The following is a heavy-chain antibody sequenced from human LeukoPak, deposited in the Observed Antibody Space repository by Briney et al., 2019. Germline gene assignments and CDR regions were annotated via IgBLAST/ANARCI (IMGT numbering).Heavy chain of an antibody. CDR1: GYTFTSYD. V-gene: IGHV1-8*01. D-gene: IGHD3-10*01. Sequence: VSVKVSCKASGYTFTSYDINWVRQATGQGLEWMGWMNPNSGNTGYAQKFQGRVTMTRNTSISTAYMELSSLRSEDTAVYYCARGRITMVRGVHYYYYGMDVWGQGTTVTVSS. CDR3: ARGRITMVRGVHYYYYGMDV. CDR2: MNPNSGNT. J-gene: IGHJ6*02.